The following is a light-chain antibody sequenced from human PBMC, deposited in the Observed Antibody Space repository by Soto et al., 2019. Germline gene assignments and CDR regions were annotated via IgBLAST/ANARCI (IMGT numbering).Light chain of an antibody. J-gene: IGKJ1*01. V-gene: IGKV3-20*01. CDR2: GAS. CDR3: QQYGSLWT. CDR1: QSVSSSY. Sequence: EIVLMQSPDTLSLSPGERATLSCRASQSVSSSYLAWYQQKPGQAPRLLIYGASTRATGIPARFSGSGSGTDFTLTISRLEPEDFSVYYCQQYGSLWTFGQGTKVDIK.